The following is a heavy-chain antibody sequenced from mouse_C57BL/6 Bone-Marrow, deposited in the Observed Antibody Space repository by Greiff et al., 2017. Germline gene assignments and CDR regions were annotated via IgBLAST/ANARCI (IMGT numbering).Heavy chain of an antibody. Sequence: VQLQQPGAELVKPGASVKLSCKASGYTFTSYWMHWVKQRPGLGLEWIGRIDPNSGGTKYNEKFKSKATLTVDKPSSTAYMQLSSLTSEDSAVYYCAMALYDYLRGAMDYWGQGTSVTVSS. CDR3: AMALYDYLRGAMDY. CDR2: IDPNSGGT. CDR1: GYTFTSYW. J-gene: IGHJ4*01. D-gene: IGHD2-4*01. V-gene: IGHV1-72*01.